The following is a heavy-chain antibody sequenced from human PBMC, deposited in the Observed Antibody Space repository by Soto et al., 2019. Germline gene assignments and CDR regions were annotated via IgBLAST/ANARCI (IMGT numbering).Heavy chain of an antibody. CDR1: GYSFTSYW. J-gene: IGHJ6*03. CDR2: IYPGGSDT. Sequence: PGESLKISCKGSGYSFTSYWIGWVRQMPGKGLEWMGIIYPGGSDTRYSPSFQGQVTISADKSISTAYLQWSSLKASDTAMYYCARGPHYYGSGRDSMNYYSYYMDVWGKGTTVTVSS. D-gene: IGHD3-10*01. V-gene: IGHV5-51*01. CDR3: ARGPHYYGSGRDSMNYYSYYMDV.